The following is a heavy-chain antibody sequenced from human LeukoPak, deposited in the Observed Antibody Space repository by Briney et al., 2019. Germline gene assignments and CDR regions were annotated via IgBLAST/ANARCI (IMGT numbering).Heavy chain of an antibody. J-gene: IGHJ3*02. Sequence: ASVKVSCKASGYTFTGYYMHWVRQAPGQGLEWMGWINPNSGGTNYAQKFQGRVTMTRDTSISTAYMELSRLRSDDTAVYYCARVFGVVTDDAFDTWGQGTMVTVSS. CDR1: GYTFTGYY. D-gene: IGHD3-3*01. CDR3: ARVFGVVTDDAFDT. V-gene: IGHV1-2*02. CDR2: INPNSGGT.